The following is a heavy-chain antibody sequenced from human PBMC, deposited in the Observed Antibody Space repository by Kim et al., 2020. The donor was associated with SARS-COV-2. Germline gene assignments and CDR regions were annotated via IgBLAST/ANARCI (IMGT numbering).Heavy chain of an antibody. J-gene: IGHJ3*02. CDR3: ARLRLQLGYCSSTSCHHDAFDI. CDR2: IYPGDSDT. Sequence: GESLKISCKGSGYSFTSYWIGWVRQMPGKGLEWMGIIYPGDSDTRYSPSFQGQVTISADKSISTAYLQWSSLKASDTAMYYCARLRLQLGYCSSTSCHHDAFDIWGQGTMVTVSS. V-gene: IGHV5-51*01. D-gene: IGHD2-2*01. CDR1: GYSFTSYW.